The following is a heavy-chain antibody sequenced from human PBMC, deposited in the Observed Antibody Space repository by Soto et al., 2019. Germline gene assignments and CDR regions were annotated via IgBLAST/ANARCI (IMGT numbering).Heavy chain of an antibody. CDR2: IMPIFRAP. CDR1: GGAFSDYA. V-gene: IGHV1-69*12. CDR3: ASWLKGPDIGNYYYGMDV. J-gene: IGHJ6*02. D-gene: IGHD2-15*01. Sequence: QVQVVQSGAEVKKPGSSVKVSCKASGGAFSDYAFSWVRQAPGQGLEWLGGIMPIFRAPDYAQKFQGRVTITADEFTRTAYMEMNSLRSEDTAVYYCASWLKGPDIGNYYYGMDVWGQGTTVTVS.